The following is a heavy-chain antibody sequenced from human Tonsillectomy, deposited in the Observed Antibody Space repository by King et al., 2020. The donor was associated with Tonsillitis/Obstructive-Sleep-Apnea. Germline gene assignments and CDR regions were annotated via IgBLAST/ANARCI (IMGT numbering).Heavy chain of an antibody. CDR1: GFTFSSYS. CDR3: EAVVITGDAFDI. J-gene: IGHJ3*02. V-gene: IGHV3-21*01. CDR2: ISGSSSFI. D-gene: IGHD3-22*01. Sequence: QLVESGGGLVKPGGSLRLSCAASGFTFSSYSMNWVRQAPGKGLEWVSSISGSSSFIYYADSVKGRFTISRDNAKNSLYLQMNSLRAEDTAVYYCEAVVITGDAFDIWGQGTMVTVSS.